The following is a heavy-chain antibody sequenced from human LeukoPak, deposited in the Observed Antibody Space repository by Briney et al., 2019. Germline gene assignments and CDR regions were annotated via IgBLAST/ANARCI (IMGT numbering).Heavy chain of an antibody. Sequence: SETPSLTCSVSGYSISSDYYWAWIRQPPGKGLEWIGSIYHTGPTYYKASLKGRVTMSLDTSKNQFSLKLTSVTAADTAVYYCAREGTHTTTWLHWFDPWGQGTLVTVSS. CDR3: AREGTHTTTWLHWFDP. D-gene: IGHD1-14*01. J-gene: IGHJ5*02. V-gene: IGHV4-38-2*02. CDR2: IYHTGPT. CDR1: GYSISSDYY.